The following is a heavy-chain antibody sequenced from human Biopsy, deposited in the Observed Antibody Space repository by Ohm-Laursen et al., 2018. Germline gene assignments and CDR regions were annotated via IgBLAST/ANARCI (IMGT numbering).Heavy chain of an antibody. V-gene: IGHV1-69*04. CDR3: AADADGYYTEFDY. J-gene: IGHJ4*02. Sequence: GSSVKVSCKASGGPSSNYALSWVRQAPGQGLEWVGRIVPILGHLNYAQRFQGRVSITADKSTTYVYMELSRLTSGDTAVYYCAADADGYYTEFDYWGPGTLVTVSS. CDR2: IVPILGHL. CDR1: GGPSSNYA. D-gene: IGHD3-3*01.